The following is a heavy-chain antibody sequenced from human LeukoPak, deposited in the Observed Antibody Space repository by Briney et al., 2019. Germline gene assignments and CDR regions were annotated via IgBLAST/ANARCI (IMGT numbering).Heavy chain of an antibody. Sequence: GGSLRLSCAASGFTFSSYAMSWVRQAPGKGLEWVSAISGSDGSTYYADSVKGRFTISRDNSKNTLYLQMNSLGAEDTAVYYCAKDLCGGRCGVISSGWFNYYYYGMDVWGQGTTVTVSS. CDR1: GFTFSSYA. D-gene: IGHD6-19*01. CDR3: AKDLCGGRCGVISSGWFNYYYYGMDV. CDR2: ISGSDGST. V-gene: IGHV3-23*01. J-gene: IGHJ6*02.